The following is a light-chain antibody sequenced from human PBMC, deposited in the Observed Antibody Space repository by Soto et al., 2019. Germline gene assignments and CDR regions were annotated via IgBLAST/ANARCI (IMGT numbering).Light chain of an antibody. J-gene: IGLJ1*01. CDR1: SSDVGGYNF. CDR2: DVS. CDR3: SSYTSSSTHV. V-gene: IGLV2-14*01. Sequence: QSVLTQPASVSGSPGQSITISCTGTSSDVGGYNFASWYQQHPGKAPKLMIHDVSNRPSGVSNRFSGSKSGNTASLTISGLQAEDEADYYCSSYTSSSTHVFGTGTKVTVL.